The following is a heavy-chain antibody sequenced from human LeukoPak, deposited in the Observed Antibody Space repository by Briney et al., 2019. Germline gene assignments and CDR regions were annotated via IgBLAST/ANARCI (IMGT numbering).Heavy chain of an antibody. J-gene: IGHJ4*02. CDR1: GFTFSSCT. V-gene: IGHV3-64*01. CDR3: ARYSSAYDSFDS. Sequence: PGGSLRLSCAAAGFTFSSCTMHWVRQAPGKGREYVSGISGNGGSTYYANSVNGRFTISRGNSKNTLYLQMGSLRAEDMAVYYCARYSSAYDSFDSWGQGTLVTVSS. D-gene: IGHD6-19*01. CDR2: ISGNGGST.